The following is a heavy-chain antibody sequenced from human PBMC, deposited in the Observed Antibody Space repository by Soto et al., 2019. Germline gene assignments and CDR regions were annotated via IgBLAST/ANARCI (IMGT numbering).Heavy chain of an antibody. CDR3: ASLITPRVLDS. J-gene: IGHJ4*02. CDR1: GFTFSNYW. V-gene: IGHV3-7*05. D-gene: IGHD1-20*01. CDR2: MKQDGSEK. Sequence: EVQLVESGGGLVQPGGSLRLSCAASGFTFSNYWMSWVRQAPGKGLEWVANMKQDGSEKDYVGSVKGRFTISRDNAKNSLYLQMNSLTTEAPAVYYCASLITPRVLDSWGQGTLVTVSS.